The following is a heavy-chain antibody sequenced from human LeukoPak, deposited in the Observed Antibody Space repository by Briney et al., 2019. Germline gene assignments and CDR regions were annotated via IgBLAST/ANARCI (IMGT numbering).Heavy chain of an antibody. Sequence: SETLFLTCTVSGGSISSHYWSWIRQPPGKGLEWIGYIYYSGSTNYNPSLKSRVTISVDTSKNQFSLKLSSVTAADTAVYYCARAGAVAGDWFDPWGQGTLVTVSS. CDR1: GGSISSHY. J-gene: IGHJ5*02. V-gene: IGHV4-59*11. D-gene: IGHD6-19*01. CDR2: IYYSGST. CDR3: ARAGAVAGDWFDP.